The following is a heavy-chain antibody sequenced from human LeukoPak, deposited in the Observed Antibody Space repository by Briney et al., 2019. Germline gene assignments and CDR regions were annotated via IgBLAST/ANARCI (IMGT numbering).Heavy chain of an antibody. V-gene: IGHV1-18*01. CDR1: GYTFTSYG. Sequence: ASVKVSCEASGYTFTSYGISWVRQAPGQGLEWMGWISAYNGNTNYAQKLQGRVTMTTDTSTSTAYMELRSLRSDDTAVYYCATVPRFRELWIDYYYYGMDVWGQGTTVTVSS. J-gene: IGHJ6*02. CDR3: ATVPRFRELWIDYYYYGMDV. CDR2: ISAYNGNT. D-gene: IGHD3-10*01.